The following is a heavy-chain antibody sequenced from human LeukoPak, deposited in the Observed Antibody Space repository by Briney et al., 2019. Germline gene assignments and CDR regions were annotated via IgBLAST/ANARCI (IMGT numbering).Heavy chain of an antibody. V-gene: IGHV4-34*01. CDR1: GGSISSYY. CDR2: INHSGST. Sequence: SETLSLTCTVSGGSISSYYWSWIRQPPGKGLEWIGEINHSGSTNYNPSLKSRVTISVDTSKNQFSLKLSSVTAADTAVYYCARAGAVAGIDYWGQGTLVTVSS. CDR3: ARAGAVAGIDY. D-gene: IGHD6-19*01. J-gene: IGHJ4*02.